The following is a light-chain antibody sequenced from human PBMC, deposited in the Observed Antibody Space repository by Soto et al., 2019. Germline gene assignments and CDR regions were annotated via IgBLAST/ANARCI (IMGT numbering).Light chain of an antibody. CDR1: SSDVGGYNY. J-gene: IGLJ2*01. CDR2: DVS. CDR3: SSYTSSSTLGV. V-gene: IGLV2-14*01. Sequence: QSVLTQPASVSGSPGQSITISCTGTSSDVGGYNYVSWYQQYPGKAPKLMIYDVSDRPSGVSNRFSGSKSGNTASLTISGLQAEDEADYYCSSYTSSSTLGVFGGGTKVTVL.